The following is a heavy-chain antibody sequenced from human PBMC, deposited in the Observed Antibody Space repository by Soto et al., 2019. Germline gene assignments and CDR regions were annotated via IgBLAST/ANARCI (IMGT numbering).Heavy chain of an antibody. Sequence: ASVKVSCKASGYIFTGYYMHWVRQAPGQGLEWMGWINPNTGGTNYAQKFRGWVTMTRDTSISTAYMELNGQRSDDTAVYYCARAPVRGVTFFDYWGQGGLVTVSS. CDR2: INPNTGGT. V-gene: IGHV1-2*04. D-gene: IGHD3-10*01. J-gene: IGHJ4*02. CDR1: GYIFTGYY. CDR3: ARAPVRGVTFFDY.